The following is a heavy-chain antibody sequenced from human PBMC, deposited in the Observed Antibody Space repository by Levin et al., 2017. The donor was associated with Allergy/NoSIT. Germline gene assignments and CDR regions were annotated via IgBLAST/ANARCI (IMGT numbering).Heavy chain of an antibody. CDR2: IYYSGST. D-gene: IGHD2-15*01. CDR1: GGSISSYY. Sequence: PSETLSLTCTVSGGSISSYYWSWIRQPPGKGLEWIGYIYYSGSTNYNPSLKSRVTISVDTSKNQFSLKLSSVTAADTAVYYCARDRGVVAATLGTDAFDIWGQGTMVTVSS. CDR3: ARDRGVVAATLGTDAFDI. J-gene: IGHJ3*02. V-gene: IGHV4-59*01.